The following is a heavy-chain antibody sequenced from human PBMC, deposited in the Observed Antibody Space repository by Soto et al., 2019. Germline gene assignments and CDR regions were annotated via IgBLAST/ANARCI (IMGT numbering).Heavy chain of an antibody. J-gene: IGHJ4*02. CDR2: IFSSGST. Sequence: SETLSISCTFSDGSISSFYWSWVRQPAGNGLDWIGRIFSSGSTIFNPSLESRVAMSVDTSKNHFSLNLSSVTAADMAVYYCAREGSYSAYNFAHGIQLWSFDFWGRGALVTVSS. CDR1: DGSISSFY. V-gene: IGHV4-4*07. D-gene: IGHD5-18*01. CDR3: AREGSYSAYNFAHGIQLWSFDF.